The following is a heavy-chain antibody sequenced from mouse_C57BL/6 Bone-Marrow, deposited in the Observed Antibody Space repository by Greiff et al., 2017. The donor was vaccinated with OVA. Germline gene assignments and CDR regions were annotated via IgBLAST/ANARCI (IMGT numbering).Heavy chain of an antibody. V-gene: IGHV1-54*01. Sequence: VQLQQSGAELVRPGTSVKVSCKASGYAFTNYLIEWVKQRPGQGLEWIGVINPGSGGTNYNEKFKGKATLTVDKSSSTAYMQLSSLTSEDSAVYFCARSKCYGGFAYWGQGTLVTVSA. CDR3: ARSKCYGGFAY. CDR1: GYAFTNYL. CDR2: INPGSGGT. J-gene: IGHJ3*01. D-gene: IGHD2-12*01.